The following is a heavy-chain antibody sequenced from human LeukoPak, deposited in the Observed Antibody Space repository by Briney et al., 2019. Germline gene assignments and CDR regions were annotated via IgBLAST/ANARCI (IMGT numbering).Heavy chain of an antibody. CDR1: GGSISSYY. CDR3: ARRESSSGRTNWFDP. CDR2: IYYSGST. V-gene: IGHV4-59*01. J-gene: IGHJ5*02. Sequence: PSETLSLTSTVSGGSISSYYWSWIRQPPGKGLEWIGYIYYSGSTNYNPSLKSRVTISVDTSKNQFSLKLSSVTAADTAVYYCARRESSSGRTNWFDPWGQGTQVTVSS. D-gene: IGHD3-10*01.